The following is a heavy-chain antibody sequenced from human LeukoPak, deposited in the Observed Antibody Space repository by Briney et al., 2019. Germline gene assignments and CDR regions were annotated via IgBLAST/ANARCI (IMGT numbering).Heavy chain of an antibody. V-gene: IGHV3-30-3*01. Sequence: PGGSLRLSCAASGFPFSTYALYWVRQAPGKGLDWVAVISYDGSNKYYADSVKGRFTISRDNSENTVFLQMNSLRPDDTAVYYCARGGGAVSGYWYFDLWGRGTLVTVSS. CDR2: ISYDGSNK. D-gene: IGHD6-19*01. CDR1: GFPFSTYA. CDR3: ARGGGAVSGYWYFDL. J-gene: IGHJ2*01.